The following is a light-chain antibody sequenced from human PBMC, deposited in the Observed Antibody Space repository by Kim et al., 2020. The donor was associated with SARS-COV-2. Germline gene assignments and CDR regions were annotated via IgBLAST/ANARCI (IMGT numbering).Light chain of an antibody. CDR2: DNS. CDR3: GTYDNSLSGYV. Sequence: SSSNIGASYYVPWYQQLPGTAPKLLIYDNSNRPSGVPDRFSGSKSGTSAALGITGLQAGDEADYYCGTYDNSLSGYVFGAGTQVTVL. V-gene: IGLV1-40*01. CDR1: SSNIGASYY. J-gene: IGLJ1*01.